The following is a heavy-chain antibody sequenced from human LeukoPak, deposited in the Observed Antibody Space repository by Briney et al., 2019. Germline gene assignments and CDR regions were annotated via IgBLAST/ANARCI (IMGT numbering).Heavy chain of an antibody. J-gene: IGHJ6*02. CDR3: ARAYCTGGSCLYYYYYGMDV. Sequence: ALVKVSCKASGYTFSSHTMHWVRQAPGQRLEWMGWINAGNGNTKYSQKFQGRVTITRDTSASTAYMELRSLRSEDTAVYYCARAYCTGGSCLYYYYYGMDVWGQGTTVTVSS. CDR2: INAGNGNT. CDR1: GYTFSSHT. V-gene: IGHV1-3*01. D-gene: IGHD2-15*01.